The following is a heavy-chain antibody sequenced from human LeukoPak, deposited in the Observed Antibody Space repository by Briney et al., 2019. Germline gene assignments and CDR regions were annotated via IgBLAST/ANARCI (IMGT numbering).Heavy chain of an antibody. CDR2: VSTDGIGT. CDR3: AKGYYGNYVAVDY. D-gene: IGHD4-11*01. V-gene: IGHV3-74*01. J-gene: IGHJ4*02. Sequence: GGSLRLSCVASDFGSHHMHWVRQAPGPGLVWVSRVSTDGIGTAYADSVKGRFTISRDKSTNTLYLQMNSLRADDTAVYYCAKGYYGNYVAVDYWGQGTPVTVSS. CDR1: DFGSHH.